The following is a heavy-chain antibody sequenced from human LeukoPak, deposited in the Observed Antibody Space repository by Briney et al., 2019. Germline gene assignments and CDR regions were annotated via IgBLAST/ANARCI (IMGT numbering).Heavy chain of an antibody. CDR1: GFTFSSYG. CDR3: AILSVPGDYFDY. V-gene: IGHV3-30*02. J-gene: IGHJ4*02. CDR2: IRYDGSNK. Sequence: GGSLRLSCAASGFTFSSYGMHWVRQAPGKGLEWVTFIRYDGSNKFYADSVKGRFTISRDNSKNTLYLQMNNLRVEDTAVYYCAILSVPGDYFDYWGQGTLVTVSS. D-gene: IGHD3-10*02.